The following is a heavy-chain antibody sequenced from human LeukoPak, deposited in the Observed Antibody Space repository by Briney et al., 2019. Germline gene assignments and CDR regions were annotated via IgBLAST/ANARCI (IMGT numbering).Heavy chain of an antibody. CDR3: ARGSYCSSTSCPGGSWFDP. CDR1: GFTFSSYW. Sequence: GGSLRLSCAASGFTFSSYWMRWVRQAPGKGLEGVDSIKQDGSEKYYVDSVKGRFNISRDNAKNSLYLQMNSLRAEDTAVYYCARGSYCSSTSCPGGSWFDPWGQGTLVTVSS. V-gene: IGHV3-7*01. CDR2: IKQDGSEK. D-gene: IGHD2-2*01. J-gene: IGHJ5*02.